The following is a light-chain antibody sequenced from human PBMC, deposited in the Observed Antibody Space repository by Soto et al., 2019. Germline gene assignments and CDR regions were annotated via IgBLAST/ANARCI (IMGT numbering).Light chain of an antibody. CDR1: QTVRNNY. V-gene: IGKV3-20*01. J-gene: IGKJ1*01. Sequence: EFVLTQSPGTLSLSPGERATLSCRASQTVRNNYLAWYQDKPGQAPRLLIYGASTRATDIADRFSGSGSGTDFTLTISRLEPEDFAVYYCQQYGSIPWTFGQGTKVDIK. CDR2: GAS. CDR3: QQYGSIPWT.